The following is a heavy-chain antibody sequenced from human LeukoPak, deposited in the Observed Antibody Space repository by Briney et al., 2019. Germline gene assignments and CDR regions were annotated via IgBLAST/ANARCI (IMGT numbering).Heavy chain of an antibody. CDR2: INPSGGST. CDR3: ASFLGRSYYYYGMDV. Sequence: ASVKVSCKASGYTFTTYYMHWVRQAPGQGLEWMGIINPSGGSTTNAQKFRGRVTMTRDTSTSTVYMELSSLRSDDTAVYYCASFLGRSYYYYGMDVWGQGTTVTVSS. CDR1: GYTFTTYY. V-gene: IGHV1-46*01. J-gene: IGHJ6*02. D-gene: IGHD2/OR15-2a*01.